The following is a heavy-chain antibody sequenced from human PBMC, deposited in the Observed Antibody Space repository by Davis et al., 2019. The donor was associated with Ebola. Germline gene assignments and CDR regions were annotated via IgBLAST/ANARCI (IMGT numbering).Heavy chain of an antibody. D-gene: IGHD5-24*01. V-gene: IGHV3-72*01. CDR2: TRDKTNSFTT. Sequence: GESLKISCVVSGFTFTDHYIDWVRQAPGKGLEWVGRTRDKTNSFTTEYAASVRDRFTISRDDSKTSVFLQMNSLKTEDTAVYYCTTDTGYNYPDVCLDIWGQGTMVTVSS. J-gene: IGHJ3*02. CDR1: GFTFTDHY. CDR3: TTDTGYNYPDVCLDI.